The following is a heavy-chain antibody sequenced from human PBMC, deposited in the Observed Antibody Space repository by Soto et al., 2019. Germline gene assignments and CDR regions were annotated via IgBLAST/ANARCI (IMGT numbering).Heavy chain of an antibody. D-gene: IGHD3-10*01. V-gene: IGHV3-21*01. Sequence: GGSLRLSCAASGFTFSSYSMNWVRQAPGKGLEWVSSITSSSTYIYYADSVKGRFTISRDNAKNSLYLEINSLRAEDTAVYYCARTPRRYYYGSGDDTTYYMDVWGKGTTVTVSS. CDR2: ITSSSTYI. J-gene: IGHJ6*03. CDR3: ARTPRRYYYGSGDDTTYYMDV. CDR1: GFTFSSYS.